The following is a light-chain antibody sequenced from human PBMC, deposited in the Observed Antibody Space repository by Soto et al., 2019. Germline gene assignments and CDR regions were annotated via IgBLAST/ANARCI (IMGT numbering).Light chain of an antibody. Sequence: EIVLTQSPGTLSLSPGERATLSCRASQSVSSSYLAWYQQKPGQAPRLLIYGASNRATGIPDRFSGSGSGTDFSLTISRLEPEDFAVYYCQQYGRSLVTFGQGTKVEIK. J-gene: IGKJ1*01. CDR3: QQYGRSLVT. V-gene: IGKV3-20*01. CDR1: QSVSSSY. CDR2: GAS.